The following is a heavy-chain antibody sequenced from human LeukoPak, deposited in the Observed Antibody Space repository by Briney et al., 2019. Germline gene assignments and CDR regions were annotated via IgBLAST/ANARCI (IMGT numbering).Heavy chain of an antibody. Sequence: GASVKVSCKASGFTSTSSAVQWVRQARGQRPEWIGRIVVGSGDTNYAQNFHERVTITRDMSTSTAYMDMSSLTSEDTAVYFCAEDLGGQDYWGQGTLVTVSS. D-gene: IGHD4-23*01. CDR1: GFTSTSSA. V-gene: IGHV1-58*01. CDR2: IVVGSGDT. J-gene: IGHJ4*02. CDR3: AEDLGGQDY.